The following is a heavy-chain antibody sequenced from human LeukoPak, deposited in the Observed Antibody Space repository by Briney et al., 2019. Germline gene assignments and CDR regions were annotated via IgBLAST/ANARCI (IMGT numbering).Heavy chain of an antibody. J-gene: IGHJ4*02. D-gene: IGHD3-22*01. CDR1: GGTFSSYA. CDR3: AREWYDSSGYYREYYFDY. CDR2: IIPIFGTA. V-gene: IGHV1-69*05. Sequence: SVKVSCKASGGTFSSYAISWVRQAPGRGLEWMGRIIPIFGTANYAQKFQGRVTITTDEPTSTAYMELSSLRSEDTAVYYCAREWYDSSGYYREYYFDYWGQGTLVTVSS.